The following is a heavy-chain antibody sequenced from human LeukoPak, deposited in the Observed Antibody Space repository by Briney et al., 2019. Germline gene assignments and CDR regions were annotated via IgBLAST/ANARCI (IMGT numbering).Heavy chain of an antibody. CDR3: ARFVCSSTSCYLGYAFDI. V-gene: IGHV5-51*01. D-gene: IGHD2-2*01. J-gene: IGHJ3*02. CDR1: GYSFTSYW. Sequence: GESLKISCKGSGYSFTSYWIGWVRQMPGKGLEWMGIIYPGDSDTRYSPSFQGQVTISADKFISTAYLQWSSLKASDTAMYYCARFVCSSTSCYLGYAFDIWGQGTMVTVSS. CDR2: IYPGDSDT.